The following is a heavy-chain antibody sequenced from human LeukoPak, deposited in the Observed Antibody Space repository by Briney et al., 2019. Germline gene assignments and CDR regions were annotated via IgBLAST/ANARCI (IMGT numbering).Heavy chain of an antibody. J-gene: IGHJ4*02. D-gene: IGHD1-26*01. CDR1: GGSISSSSYY. V-gene: IGHV4-39*07. CDR3: ARLYSGSYIY. CDR2: IYYSGST. Sequence: SETLSLTYTVSGGSISSSSYYWGWIRQPPGKGLEWIGSIYYSGSTYYNSSLKSRVTISVDTSKNQFSLKLSSVTAADTAVYYCARLYSGSYIYWGQGTLVTVSS.